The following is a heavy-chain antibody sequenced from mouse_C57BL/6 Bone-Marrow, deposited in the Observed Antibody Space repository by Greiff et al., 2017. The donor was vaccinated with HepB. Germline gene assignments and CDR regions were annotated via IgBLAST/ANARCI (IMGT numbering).Heavy chain of an antibody. CDR1: GYTFTDYY. Sequence: VQLQQSGPELVKPGASVKISCKASGYTFTDYYMNWVKQSHGKSLEWIGDINPNNGGTSYNQKFKGKATLTVDKSSSTAYMELRSLTSEDSAVYYCARGGDDSYYFDYWGQGTTLTVSS. V-gene: IGHV1-26*01. D-gene: IGHD2-13*01. CDR3: ARGGDDSYYFDY. J-gene: IGHJ2*01. CDR2: INPNNGGT.